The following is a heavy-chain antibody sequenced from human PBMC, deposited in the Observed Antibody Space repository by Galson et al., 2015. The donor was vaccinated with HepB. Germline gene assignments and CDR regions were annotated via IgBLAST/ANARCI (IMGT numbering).Heavy chain of an antibody. CDR2: LSGSGDTT. CDR3: AKESGHDDF. Sequence: SLRLSCAASGFTFSGYAMTWVRQAPAKGLDWVASLSGSGDTTYYADSVKGRFTISRDNSRNTVYLQMNSLRADDTARYYCAKESGHDDFWGQGTLVTVSS. CDR1: GFTFSGYA. V-gene: IGHV3-23*01. D-gene: IGHD1-26*01. J-gene: IGHJ4*02.